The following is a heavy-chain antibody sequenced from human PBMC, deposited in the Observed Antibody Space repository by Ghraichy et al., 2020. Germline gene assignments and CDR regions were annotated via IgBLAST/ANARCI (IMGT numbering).Heavy chain of an antibody. D-gene: IGHD3-22*01. CDR3: ARGSPYYDSSGSLGGY. CDR2: ISSSSSYI. Sequence: GGSLRLSCAASGFTFSSYSMNWVRQAPGKGLEWVSSISSSSSYIYYADSVKGRFTISRDNAKNSLYLQMNSLRAEDTAVYYCARGSPYYDSSGSLGGYWGQGTLVTVSS. J-gene: IGHJ4*02. CDR1: GFTFSSYS. V-gene: IGHV3-21*01.